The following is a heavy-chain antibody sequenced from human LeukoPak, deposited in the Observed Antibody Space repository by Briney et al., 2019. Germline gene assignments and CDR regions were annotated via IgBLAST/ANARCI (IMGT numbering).Heavy chain of an antibody. CDR2: FYASGST. CDR3: AAKGNGYTGIYVFAH. D-gene: IGHD5-12*01. V-gene: IGHV3-66*01. CDR1: GFSVSSNY. J-gene: IGHJ4*02. Sequence: RPGGSLRLSCEASGFSVSSNYMSWVRQAPGKGLEWVSVFYASGSTYYTDSVKGRFTISRDISKNSLHLQMNSLRPEDTAVYYCAAKGNGYTGIYVFAHWGQGTLVTVSS.